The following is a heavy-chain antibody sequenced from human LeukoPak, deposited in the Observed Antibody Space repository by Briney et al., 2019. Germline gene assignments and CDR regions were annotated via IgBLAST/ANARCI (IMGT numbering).Heavy chain of an antibody. CDR2: ISSDGSNK. J-gene: IGHJ6*02. CDR3: ARGVNVGSCGSCDFYFGLDV. Sequence: PGGSLRLSCAVSGFIFSNYAIHWVRQAPGKGLEWVAVISSDGSNKYYADSVKGRFTISRDNSKNTLFLQMNYLRPDDTAVYYCARGVNVGSCGSCDFYFGLDVWGQGTTVTVSS. D-gene: IGHD2-15*01. CDR1: GFIFSNYA. V-gene: IGHV3-30*04.